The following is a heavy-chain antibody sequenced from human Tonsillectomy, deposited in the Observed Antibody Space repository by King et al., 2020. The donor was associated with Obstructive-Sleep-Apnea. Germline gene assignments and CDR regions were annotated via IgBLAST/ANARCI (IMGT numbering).Heavy chain of an antibody. CDR3: ARAGFWSGYYNYFDY. CDR2: IYYSGNT. V-gene: IGHV4-39*07. CDR1: GGSISSSSYY. Sequence: QLQESGPRLVKPSETLSLTCTVSGGSISSSSYYWGWIRQPPGKGLEWIGNIYYSGNTYYNPSLKSRVTISVDTSKNQFSLKLSSVTAADTAVYYCARAGFWSGYYNYFDYWGQGTLVTVSS. D-gene: IGHD3-3*01. J-gene: IGHJ4*02.